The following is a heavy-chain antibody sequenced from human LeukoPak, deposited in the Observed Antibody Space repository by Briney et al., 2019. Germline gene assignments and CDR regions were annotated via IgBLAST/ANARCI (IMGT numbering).Heavy chain of an antibody. CDR1: GGSISSYY. J-gene: IGHJ4*02. Sequence: SEILSLTCRVSGGSISSYYWSWIRQPPGKGLEWIGYIYYSGNSNYNPSLKSRITMSIDTSRNQFSLKLTSVTAADTAVYYCARHGTTVVPFDYWGQGTLVTVSS. D-gene: IGHD4-23*01. CDR2: IYYSGNS. CDR3: ARHGTTVVPFDY. V-gene: IGHV4-59*08.